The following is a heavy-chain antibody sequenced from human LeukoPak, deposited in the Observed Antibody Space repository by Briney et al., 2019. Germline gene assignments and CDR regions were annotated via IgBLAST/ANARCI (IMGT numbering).Heavy chain of an antibody. Sequence: SETLSLTCTVSGGSISSYCWSWIRQPAGKGLEWIGRIYTSGSTNYNPSLKSRVTMSVDTSKNQFSLKLSSVTAADTAVYYCARGVGVGSYYYYYYMDVWGKGTTVTVSS. J-gene: IGHJ6*03. CDR2: IYTSGST. CDR1: GGSISSYC. V-gene: IGHV4-4*07. D-gene: IGHD1-26*01. CDR3: ARGVGVGSYYYYYYMDV.